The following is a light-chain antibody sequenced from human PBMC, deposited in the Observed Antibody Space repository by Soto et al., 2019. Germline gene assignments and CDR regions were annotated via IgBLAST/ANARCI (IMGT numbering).Light chain of an antibody. V-gene: IGKV1-5*03. Sequence: DIQMTQSPSTLSASVGDTVTITCRASQSLSYWLAWYRQKPGQAPKLLIHKASTLESGVPSRFSGSGSGTEFTLTISSLQPDDFATFYCQQYDRFPYTFGQGTKLEIK. CDR3: QQYDRFPYT. CDR1: QSLSYW. J-gene: IGKJ2*01. CDR2: KAS.